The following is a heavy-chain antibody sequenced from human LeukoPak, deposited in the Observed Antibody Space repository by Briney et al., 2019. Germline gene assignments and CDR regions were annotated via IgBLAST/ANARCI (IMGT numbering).Heavy chain of an antibody. CDR3: AKWGGYDILTGYYVSDF. Sequence: PGGSLRLSCAASGFIFRNYAMSWVRQAPGKGLEWVSAITGSGDTTYYADSVKGRFTISRDNSKNTLYVEMNTLRAEDTAVYYCAKWGGYDILTGYYVSDFWGQGTLVTVSS. D-gene: IGHD3-9*01. J-gene: IGHJ4*02. CDR2: ITGSGDTT. V-gene: IGHV3-23*01. CDR1: GFIFRNYA.